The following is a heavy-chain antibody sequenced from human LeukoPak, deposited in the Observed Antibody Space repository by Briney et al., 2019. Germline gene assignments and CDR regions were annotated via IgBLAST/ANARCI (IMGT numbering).Heavy chain of an antibody. CDR2: IDLDGSQK. CDR1: GFTFSANN. D-gene: IGHD3-16*01. CDR3: AKDGGGGTYSFDY. J-gene: IGHJ4*02. V-gene: IGHV3-30*02. Sequence: PGGSLRLSCAVSGFTFSANNMHWVRQAPGKGLEWVTFIDLDGSQKFYADSVKGRFTISRDNSKNALYLHINSLRPEDTAVYYCAKDGGGGTYSFDYWGQGSLVTVSS.